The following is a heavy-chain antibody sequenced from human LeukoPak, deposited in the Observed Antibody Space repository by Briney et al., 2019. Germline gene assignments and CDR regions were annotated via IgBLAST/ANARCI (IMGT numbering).Heavy chain of an antibody. J-gene: IGHJ6*03. CDR1: GFAFSTYA. D-gene: IGHD5-24*01. CDR3: ARGRGLKSYYFYMDV. Sequence: GSLRLSCAASGFAFSTYAMHWVRQGPGKGLEYVSVISSDGGSTYYANSVKGRFTISRDNSKNTLYLQMVSLRAEDMAVYYCARGRGLKSYYFYMDVWGKGTTVTVSS. CDR2: ISSDGGST. V-gene: IGHV3-64*01.